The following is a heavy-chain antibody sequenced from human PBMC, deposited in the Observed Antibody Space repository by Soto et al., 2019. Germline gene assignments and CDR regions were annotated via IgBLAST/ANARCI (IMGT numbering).Heavy chain of an antibody. CDR2: ISAYNGNT. V-gene: IGHV1-18*01. Sequence: QVQLVQSGAEVKKPGASVKVSCKASGYTFTSYGISWVRQAPGQGLEWMGWISAYNGNTNYAQKLQGRVTMTTDTSTSTAYMELRSLRSEDTAVYYCARDRVGRYCSGGSCYSGNWFDPWGQGTLVTVSS. CDR1: GYTFTSYG. J-gene: IGHJ5*02. CDR3: ARDRVGRYCSGGSCYSGNWFDP. D-gene: IGHD2-15*01.